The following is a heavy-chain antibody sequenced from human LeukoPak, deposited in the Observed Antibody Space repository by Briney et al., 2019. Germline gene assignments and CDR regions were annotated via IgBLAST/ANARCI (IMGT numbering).Heavy chain of an antibody. Sequence: PGGSLRLSCAASGFTFSNYAMNWVRQAPGKGLEWVSGISGSGGSTYYADSVKGRFTISRDISKNTLYLQMNSLRAEDTAVYYCAKDAGYYYDSSGYSNAFDIWGHGTMVTVSS. D-gene: IGHD3-22*01. V-gene: IGHV3-23*01. CDR1: GFTFSNYA. CDR3: AKDAGYYYDSSGYSNAFDI. J-gene: IGHJ3*02. CDR2: ISGSGGST.